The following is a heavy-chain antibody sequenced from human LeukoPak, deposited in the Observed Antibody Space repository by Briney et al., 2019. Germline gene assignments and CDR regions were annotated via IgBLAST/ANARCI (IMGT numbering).Heavy chain of an antibody. Sequence: AASVTVSCKASGYTFTNYYIHWVRQAPGQGLEWMGLINPSGGNTNYAQNFQGRVTMTRDTSTSTVYMGLSSLRSEDTAVYYCARVRDGYNDAYDIWGQGTMVTVPS. CDR1: GYTFTNYY. J-gene: IGHJ3*02. D-gene: IGHD5-24*01. V-gene: IGHV1-46*01. CDR2: INPSGGNT. CDR3: ARVRDGYNDAYDI.